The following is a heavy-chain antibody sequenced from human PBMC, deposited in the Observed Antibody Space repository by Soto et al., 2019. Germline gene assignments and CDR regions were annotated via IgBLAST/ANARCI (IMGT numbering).Heavy chain of an antibody. J-gene: IGHJ4*02. CDR1: GISVSTSDYY. CDR2: IYYSGST. Sequence: SETLSLTCTVSGISVSTSDYYWGWVRQPPGKGLDWIGNIYYSGSTFYNPSLRSRVTISVDTSKNQFSLKLNSVTAADTAVYFCAGFVVPASRNSDFDYWGQGTLVTAPQ. CDR3: AGFVVPASRNSDFDY. V-gene: IGHV4-39*01. D-gene: IGHD2-15*01.